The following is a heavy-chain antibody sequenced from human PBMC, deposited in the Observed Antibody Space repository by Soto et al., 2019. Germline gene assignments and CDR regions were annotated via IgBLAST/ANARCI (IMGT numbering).Heavy chain of an antibody. CDR3: AKGDNLGPKTGYAFDP. CDR2: TYFRSKWYN. Sequence: PSQTLSLTCAISVDSVSSNTASWNWIRQSPSRGLEWLGRTYFRSKWYNDYAVSVKSRIIINPDTSNNQFSLHLNSVTPEDTAVYFCAKGDNLGPKTGYAFDPWGQGIMVTVSS. V-gene: IGHV6-1*01. J-gene: IGHJ5*02. D-gene: IGHD5-12*01. CDR1: VDSVSSNTAS.